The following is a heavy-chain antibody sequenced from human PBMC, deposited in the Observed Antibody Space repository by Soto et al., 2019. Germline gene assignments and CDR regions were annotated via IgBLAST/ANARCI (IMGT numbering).Heavy chain of an antibody. V-gene: IGHV4-59*01. CDR3: ARSYRRYCSGGSCYSYYYYYMDV. CDR1: GGSISSYY. Sequence: QVQLQESGPGLVKPSETLSLTCTVSGGSISSYYWSWIRQPPGKGLEWIGYIYYSGSTNYNPSLKSRVPRSVDTSKNQFSLKLSSVTAADTAVYYCARSYRRYCSGGSCYSYYYYYMDVWGKGTKVTVSS. J-gene: IGHJ6*03. D-gene: IGHD2-15*01. CDR2: IYYSGST.